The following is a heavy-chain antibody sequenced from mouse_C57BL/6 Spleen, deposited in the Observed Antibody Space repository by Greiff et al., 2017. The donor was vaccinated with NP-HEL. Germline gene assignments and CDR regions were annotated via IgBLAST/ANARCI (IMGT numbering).Heavy chain of an antibody. CDR3: AREVGSSFWYFDV. CDR1: GYSITSGYY. D-gene: IGHD1-1*01. V-gene: IGHV3-6*01. CDR2: ISYDGSN. J-gene: IGHJ1*03. Sequence: EVQLQESGPGLVKPSQSLYLTCSVTGYSITSGYYWNWIRQFPGNKLEWMGYISYDGSNNYNPSLKNRISITRDTSKNQFFLKLNSVTTEDTATYYCAREVGSSFWYFDVWGTGTTVTVSS.